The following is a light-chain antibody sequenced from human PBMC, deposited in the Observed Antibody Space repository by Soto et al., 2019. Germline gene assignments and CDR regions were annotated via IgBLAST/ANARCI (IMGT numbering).Light chain of an antibody. J-gene: IGKJ2*01. CDR1: QSVSSTD. V-gene: IGKV3-20*01. CDR2: GAS. Sequence: EIVLTQSPGTLSLSPGESATLSCRASQSVSSTDLSWLQQKPGQAPRLLVFGASTRATGTPDRFSGSGSGTHFTRTGSSLETGGFAVYYCHQYATSPFTFGQGAKLEI. CDR3: HQYATSPFT.